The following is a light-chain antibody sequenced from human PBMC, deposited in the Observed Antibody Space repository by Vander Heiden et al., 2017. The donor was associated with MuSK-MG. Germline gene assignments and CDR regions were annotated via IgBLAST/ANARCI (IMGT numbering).Light chain of an antibody. V-gene: IGKV1-9*01. Sequence: DIQLTQSPSFLSASVGDRVTITCRASQDINSYLAWYQQKPGKAPKLLIYAASTLQSGVPSRFSGSGYGTEFTLTISSRQPEDFASYYCQQRNNDVPLTFGGGTKVDIK. CDR1: QDINSY. J-gene: IGKJ4*01. CDR2: AAS. CDR3: QQRNNDVPLT.